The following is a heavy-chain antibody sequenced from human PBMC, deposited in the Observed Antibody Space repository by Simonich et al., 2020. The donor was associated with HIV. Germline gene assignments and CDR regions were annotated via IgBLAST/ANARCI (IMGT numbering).Heavy chain of an antibody. CDR1: GFTFSSYA. Sequence: EVQLLESGGGLVQPGGSLRLSCAASGFTFSSYAMSWGRQAPGKGREGVSAISGSGGSTDYADSGKGRFTISRDNSKNTLYLQMNSLRAEDTAVYYCAKDRYYNFWSGYYDYWGQGTLVTVSS. CDR3: AKDRYYNFWSGYYDY. J-gene: IGHJ4*02. V-gene: IGHV3-23*01. CDR2: ISGSGGST. D-gene: IGHD3-3*01.